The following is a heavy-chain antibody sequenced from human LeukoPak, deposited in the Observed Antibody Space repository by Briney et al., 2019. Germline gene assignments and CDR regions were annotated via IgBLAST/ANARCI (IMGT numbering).Heavy chain of an antibody. D-gene: IGHD3-22*01. J-gene: IGHJ1*01. CDR1: GFTFGSYG. CDR2: ITPNADRA. Sequence: PGGSLRLSCAASGFTFGSYGMSWVRQAPGKGLEWVSFITPNADRASYADSVKGRFTISRDNPRNTLYMQVNSLRDEDTAVYYCAIMHGYYDGSGYWVQWGQGTLVTVSS. V-gene: IGHV3-23*01. CDR3: AIMHGYYDGSGYWVQ.